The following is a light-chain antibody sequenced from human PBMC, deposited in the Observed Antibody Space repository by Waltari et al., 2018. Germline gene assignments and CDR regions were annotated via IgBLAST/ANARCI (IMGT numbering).Light chain of an antibody. CDR3: QVWHPDIDPGV. J-gene: IGLJ1*01. CDR2: YAS. Sequence: SYVLTQPPSVSVAPGETARITCGGDNIGSYRVHWYQQKPRPAPVLVIFYASDRPSGIPAGFSGSNSGNTATLTITSVEAGDEARYYCQVWHPDIDPGVFGTGTEVTVL. CDR1: NIGSYR. V-gene: IGLV3-21*04.